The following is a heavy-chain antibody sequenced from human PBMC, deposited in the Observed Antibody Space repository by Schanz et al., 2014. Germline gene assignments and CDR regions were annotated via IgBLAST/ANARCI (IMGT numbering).Heavy chain of an antibody. D-gene: IGHD3-10*01. CDR3: AREGTIIRGLTGWFDP. V-gene: IGHV1-2*06. Sequence: QVQLVQSGAEVKKPGASVKVSCKASGYTFTDYHIHWVRQAPGQGLEWMGRINPNSGGTNFAQKFQGRVTVTRDTSISTAYMELGSQRFDDTAVYYCAREGTIIRGLTGWFDPWGQGTLVTVSS. CDR2: INPNSGGT. J-gene: IGHJ5*02. CDR1: GYTFTDYH.